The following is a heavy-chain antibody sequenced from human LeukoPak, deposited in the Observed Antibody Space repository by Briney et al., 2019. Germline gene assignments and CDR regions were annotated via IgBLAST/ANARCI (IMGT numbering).Heavy chain of an antibody. CDR3: AGYYDFWSGYYTY. J-gene: IGHJ4*02. CDR1: GGSMSSYY. Sequence: PSETLSLTCTVSGGSMSSYYWSWVRQPAGKGLEWIGRIYTSGSTNYNPPLKSRVTMSVDTSKNQFSLKLSSVTAADTAVYYCAGYYDFWSGYYTYWGQGTLVTVSS. CDR2: IYTSGST. D-gene: IGHD3-3*01. V-gene: IGHV4-4*07.